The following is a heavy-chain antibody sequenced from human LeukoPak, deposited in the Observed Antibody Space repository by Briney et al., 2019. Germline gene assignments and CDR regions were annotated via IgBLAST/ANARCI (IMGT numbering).Heavy chain of an antibody. CDR3: ARSPEAMLYPNWFDP. CDR2: IYYSGST. CDR1: GGSISSYY. J-gene: IGHJ5*02. D-gene: IGHD2-8*01. Sequence: SETLSLTCTVSGGSISSYYWSWIRQPPGKGLEWIGYIYYSGSTNYNPSLKSRVTISVDTSKNQFSLKLSSVTAADTAVYYCARSPEAMLYPNWFDPWGQGTLVTVSS. V-gene: IGHV4-59*01.